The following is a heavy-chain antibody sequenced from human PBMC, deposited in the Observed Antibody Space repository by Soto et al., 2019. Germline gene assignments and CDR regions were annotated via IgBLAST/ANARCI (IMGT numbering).Heavy chain of an antibody. D-gene: IGHD2-21*01. CDR1: GYTFTNFG. J-gene: IGHJ4*01. CDR3: ARGDSPICY. Sequence: GHLVQSGAEVKKPGASVKVSCTASGYTFTNFGISWVRQAPGQGLEWMGWISAYNGNTNYAQKFQGGVTMTTVTSTSTAYMELRSMRSDASAVYDFARGDSPICYCGHGTLVTVSS. CDR2: ISAYNGNT. V-gene: IGHV1-18*01.